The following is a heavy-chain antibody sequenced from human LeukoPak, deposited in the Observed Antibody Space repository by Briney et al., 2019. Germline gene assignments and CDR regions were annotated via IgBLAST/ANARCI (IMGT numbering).Heavy chain of an antibody. Sequence: GGSLRLSCAASGFTFSRYSMNWVLQAPGKGPEWVSSISDGSSYIYYADSVKGRFTISRDNAKNSLYLHMNSLRADDTAVYYCARDHYGSGRYGMDVWGQGTTVTVSS. CDR2: ISDGSSYI. CDR3: ARDHYGSGRYGMDV. J-gene: IGHJ6*02. V-gene: IGHV3-21*01. CDR1: GFTFSRYS. D-gene: IGHD3-10*01.